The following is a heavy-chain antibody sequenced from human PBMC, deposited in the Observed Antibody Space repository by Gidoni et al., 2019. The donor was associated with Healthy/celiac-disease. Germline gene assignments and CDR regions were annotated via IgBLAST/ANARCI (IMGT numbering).Heavy chain of an antibody. CDR1: GYTFTSYG. V-gene: IGHV1-18*04. J-gene: IGHJ4*02. D-gene: IGHD3-3*01. Sequence: QVQLVQSGAEVKKPGASVTVSCKASGYTFTSYGISWVRQAPGQGLEWMGWISAYNGNKKYAQKLQGRVTMTKDTSTSTAYRELRSLRSDDTAVYYCARDIGSGYYPLFDYWGQGTLVTVSS. CDR3: ARDIGSGYYPLFDY. CDR2: ISAYNGNK.